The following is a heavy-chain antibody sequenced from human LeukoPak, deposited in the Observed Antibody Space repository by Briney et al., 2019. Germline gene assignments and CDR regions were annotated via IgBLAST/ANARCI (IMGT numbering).Heavy chain of an antibody. CDR3: ARGSVVTATLGGPFRT. J-gene: IGHJ5*02. V-gene: IGHV4-34*01. Sequence: SETLSLTCAVYGGSFSGNYWSWIRQPPGKGLEWIGEINHSGSTNYNPSLKSRVTISVDTSKNQFSLKLSSVTAADTAVYYCARGSVVTATLGGPFRTWGQGTLVTVSS. D-gene: IGHD2-21*02. CDR2: INHSGST. CDR1: GGSFSGNY.